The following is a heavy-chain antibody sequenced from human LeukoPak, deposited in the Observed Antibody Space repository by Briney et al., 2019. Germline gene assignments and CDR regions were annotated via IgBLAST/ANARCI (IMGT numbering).Heavy chain of an antibody. Sequence: PGGSLRLSCAASGFTFNSYWMHWVRQVPGKGLVWVSRIDSDGSSTSYADSVKGRFTVSRSNAKNTVSLQMNSLRAEDTAVYYWERERIGFDPWGQGTLVTVSS. J-gene: IGHJ5*02. CDR3: ERERIGFDP. CDR2: IDSDGSST. V-gene: IGHV3-74*01. D-gene: IGHD3-16*02. CDR1: GFTFNSYW.